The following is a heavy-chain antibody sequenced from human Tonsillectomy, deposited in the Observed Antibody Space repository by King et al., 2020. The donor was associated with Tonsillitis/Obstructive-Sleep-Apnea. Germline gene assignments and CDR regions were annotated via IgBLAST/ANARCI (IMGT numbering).Heavy chain of an antibody. CDR2: INHSGST. CDR1: GGSFSGYY. Sequence: VQLPQWGAGLLKPSETLSLPCAVSGGSFSGYYWNWIRQPPGKGLEWIGEINHSGSTNYNPSLKSRVTISLDTSKNQFSLKLSSVTAADTAVYYCARDKLITMVQGDAFEIWGQGTMVTVSS. V-gene: IGHV4-34*01. J-gene: IGHJ3*02. D-gene: IGHD3-10*01. CDR3: ARDKLITMVQGDAFEI.